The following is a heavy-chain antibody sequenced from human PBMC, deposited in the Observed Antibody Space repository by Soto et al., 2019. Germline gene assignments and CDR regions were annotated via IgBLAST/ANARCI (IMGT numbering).Heavy chain of an antibody. V-gene: IGHV2-26*01. CDR1: GFSLNNTRMG. Sequence: SGPTLVNPTETLTLTCTVSGFSLNNTRMGVSWIRQPPGKALEWLAHIFSNDEKSYSTSLKNRLSLSKDTSKSQVVLTMTNMDPVDTATYYCARRVRGVIIGSYFYYGMDVWGQGTTVTVS. CDR3: ARRVRGVIIGSYFYYGMDV. CDR2: IFSNDEK. J-gene: IGHJ6*02. D-gene: IGHD3-10*01.